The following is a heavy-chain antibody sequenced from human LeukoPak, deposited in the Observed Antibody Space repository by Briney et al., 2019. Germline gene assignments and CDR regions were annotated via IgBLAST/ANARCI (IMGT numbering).Heavy chain of an antibody. CDR2: IYTSGST. V-gene: IGHV4-4*07. CDR3: ARERLEYYYYSSGYRPHYYYYYMDV. Sequence: PSETLSLTCTVSGGSISSYYWSWIRQPAGKGLEWIGRIYTSGSTNYNPSLKSRVTMSVDTSKNQFSLKLSSVTAADTAVYYCARERLEYYYYSSGYRPHYYYYYMDVWGKGTTVTVSS. J-gene: IGHJ6*03. D-gene: IGHD3-22*01. CDR1: GGSISSYY.